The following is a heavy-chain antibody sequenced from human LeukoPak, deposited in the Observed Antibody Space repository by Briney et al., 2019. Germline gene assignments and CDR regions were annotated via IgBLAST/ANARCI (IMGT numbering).Heavy chain of an antibody. CDR1: GFTFSTYA. Sequence: GGSLRLSCAPSGFTFSTYAMGSARQAPGKGLEWDSAISGSGGSKYYADSVKGRFTISRDNSKNTLYLQMNRLRAEDTAVYYCAKLGELEGYDAFDIWGQGTMVTVSS. CDR2: ISGSGGSK. J-gene: IGHJ3*02. CDR3: AKLGELEGYDAFDI. D-gene: IGHD3-10*01. V-gene: IGHV3-23*01.